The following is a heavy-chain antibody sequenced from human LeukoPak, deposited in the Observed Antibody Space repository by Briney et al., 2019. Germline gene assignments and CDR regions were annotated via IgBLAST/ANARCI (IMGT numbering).Heavy chain of an antibody. V-gene: IGHV3-7*01. J-gene: IGHJ4*02. CDR1: GFIFTDHW. Sequence: GGSLRLSCVASGFIFTDHWMSWVRQAPGKGLDWVANVKEDESAKFYADSVRGRFTISRDNAKNSVYLEMNNLRVEDTAVYYCARAVDVADYWGRGTLVTVSS. CDR2: VKEDESAK. CDR3: ARAVDVADY. D-gene: IGHD3-16*01.